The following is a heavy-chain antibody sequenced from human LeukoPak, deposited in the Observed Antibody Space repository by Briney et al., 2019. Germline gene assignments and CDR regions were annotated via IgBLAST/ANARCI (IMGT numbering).Heavy chain of an antibody. Sequence: GGSLRLSCEASGFTFSNYAMHWVRQAPGKGLEWVALIWYDGRTEFYADSVKGRFTISRDNSENTLFLQMNSLRVEGTAVYYCAKDDMIVLEGAFDIWGQGTMVTVSS. CDR2: IWYDGRTE. D-gene: IGHD3-22*01. J-gene: IGHJ3*02. CDR3: AKDDMIVLEGAFDI. V-gene: IGHV3-33*06. CDR1: GFTFSNYA.